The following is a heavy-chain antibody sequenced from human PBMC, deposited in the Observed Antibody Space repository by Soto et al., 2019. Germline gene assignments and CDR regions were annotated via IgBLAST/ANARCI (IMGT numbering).Heavy chain of an antibody. CDR2: IKSKTDGGTT. CDR1: GFTFSNAW. V-gene: IGHV3-15*07. D-gene: IGHD3-22*01. CDR3: TTWGSTYYYDSSGYYYDFDY. J-gene: IGHJ4*02. Sequence: GGSLRLSCAASGFTFSNAWMNWVRQAPGKGLEWVGRIKSKTDGGTTDYAAPVKGRFTISRDDSKNTLYLQMNSLKTEDTAVYYCTTWGSTYYYDSSGYYYDFDYWGQGTLVTVSS.